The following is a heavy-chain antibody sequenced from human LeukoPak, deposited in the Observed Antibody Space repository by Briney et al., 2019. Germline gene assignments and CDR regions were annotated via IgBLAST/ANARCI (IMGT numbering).Heavy chain of an antibody. Sequence: PGGSLRLSCAASGCTFSSYWMHWVRQAPGKGLVWVSRINSDGSSTIHADSVKGRFTISRDNAKNTMYLQMNSLRAEDTAVYYCAREVYSSGWSSFDYWGQGTLVTVSS. D-gene: IGHD6-19*01. J-gene: IGHJ4*02. CDR1: GCTFSSYW. CDR3: AREVYSSGWSSFDY. V-gene: IGHV3-74*01. CDR2: INSDGSST.